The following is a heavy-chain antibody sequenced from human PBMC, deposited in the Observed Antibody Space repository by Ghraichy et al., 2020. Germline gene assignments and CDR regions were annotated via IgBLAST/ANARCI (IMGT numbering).Heavy chain of an antibody. CDR1: GGSISSYY. Sequence: SETLSLTCTVSGGSISSYYWSWIRQPPGKGLEWIGYIYYSGSTNYNPSLKSRVTISVDTSKNQFSLKLSSVTAADTAVYYCARTYDFWSGYYGGMDVWGQGTTVTVSS. J-gene: IGHJ6*02. D-gene: IGHD3-3*01. V-gene: IGHV4-59*01. CDR2: IYYSGST. CDR3: ARTYDFWSGYYGGMDV.